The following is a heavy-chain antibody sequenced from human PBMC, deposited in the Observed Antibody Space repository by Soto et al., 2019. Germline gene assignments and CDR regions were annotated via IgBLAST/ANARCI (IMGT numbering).Heavy chain of an antibody. V-gene: IGHV4-59*08. CDR3: AGGGSIVVATRRLMDV. CDR2: INYNGNT. J-gene: IGHJ6*03. D-gene: IGHD3-22*01. CDR1: GASISSHY. Sequence: QVQLQESGPGLVKPSETLSLTCTVSGASISSHYWSWIRQAPGKGLEWIANINYNGNTNYNPSLKSRVTIPVDTSKNQFSLTVISVTAADPAVYYWAGGGSIVVATRRLMDVWGRGTTVTVSS.